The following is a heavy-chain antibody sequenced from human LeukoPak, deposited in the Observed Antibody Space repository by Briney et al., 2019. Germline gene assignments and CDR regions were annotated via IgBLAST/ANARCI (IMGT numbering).Heavy chain of an antibody. V-gene: IGHV1-46*01. CDR2: INPSGGST. Sequence: GASVKVSCKASGYTFTRYYMHWVRQAPGQGLEWMGIINPSGGSTSYAQKFQGRVTMTRDTSTSTVHMELSSLRSEDTAVYYCARVLRGQQQLEDYFDYWGQGTLVTVSS. CDR1: GYTFTRYY. CDR3: ARVLRGQQQLEDYFDY. J-gene: IGHJ4*02. D-gene: IGHD6-13*01.